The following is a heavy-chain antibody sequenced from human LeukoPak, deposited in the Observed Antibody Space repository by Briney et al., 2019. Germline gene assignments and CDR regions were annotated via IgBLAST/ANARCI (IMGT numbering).Heavy chain of an antibody. D-gene: IGHD3-3*01. V-gene: IGHV1-46*01. CDR2: INPSGGST. CDR3: ARERVAAVRFLEWLFRFGMDV. J-gene: IGHJ6*03. CDR1: GYTFTSYY. Sequence: ASVKVSCKASGYTFTSYYMHWVRQAPGQGLEWMGIINPSGGSTSYAQKFQGRVTMTRDTSTSTVYIELSSLRSEDTAVYYCARERVAAVRFLEWLFRFGMDVWGKGTTVTVSS.